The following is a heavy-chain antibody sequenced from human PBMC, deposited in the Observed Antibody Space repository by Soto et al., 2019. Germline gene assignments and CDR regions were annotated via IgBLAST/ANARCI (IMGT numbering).Heavy chain of an antibody. CDR2: ISSSSSYT. CDR1: GFTFSDYY. V-gene: IGHV3-11*06. J-gene: IGHJ4*02. Sequence: GGSLRLSCAASGFTFSDYYMSWIRQAPGKGLEWVSYISSSSSYTNYADSVKGRFTISRDNAKNSLYLQMNSLRAEDTAVYYCAREGARKVLRYFDWPYWGQGTLVTVSS. CDR3: AREGARKVLRYFDWPY. D-gene: IGHD3-9*01.